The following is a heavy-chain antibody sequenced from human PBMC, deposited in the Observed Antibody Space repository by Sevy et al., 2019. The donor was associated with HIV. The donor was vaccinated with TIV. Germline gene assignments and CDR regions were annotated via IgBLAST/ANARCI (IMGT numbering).Heavy chain of an antibody. Sequence: ASVKVSCKASGYTFTGYYMHWVRQAPGQGLEWMGWISPGTGVTNYAQKFQGRVTMTRDTSINTAYMELSSLRSDDTAVYYCVSLSFAGYSRFDIWGQGTMVTVSS. D-gene: IGHD1-26*01. CDR1: GYTFTGYY. CDR2: ISPGTGVT. CDR3: VSLSFAGYSRFDI. V-gene: IGHV1-2*02. J-gene: IGHJ3*02.